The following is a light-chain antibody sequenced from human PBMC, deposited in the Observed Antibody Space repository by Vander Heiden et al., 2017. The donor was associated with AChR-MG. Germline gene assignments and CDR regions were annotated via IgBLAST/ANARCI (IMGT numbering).Light chain of an antibody. Sequence: EIVMTQSPATLSVSPGDRATLSCRASQSVTSHLVWYQQKPGQAPRPLIYGASTRATGIPGRFSGSGSGTEFTLTISSLQSEDFAVYSCQQYNNWPFTFGPGTKVDIK. V-gene: IGKV3-15*01. CDR1: QSVTSH. CDR3: QQYNNWPFT. CDR2: GAS. J-gene: IGKJ3*01.